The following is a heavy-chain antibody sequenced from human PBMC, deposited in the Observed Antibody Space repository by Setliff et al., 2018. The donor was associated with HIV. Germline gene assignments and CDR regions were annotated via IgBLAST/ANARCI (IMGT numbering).Heavy chain of an antibody. CDR1: GDSISSGGYY. CDR3: ATMGGQGTHFDY. CDR2: IYYSGTA. D-gene: IGHD1-26*01. V-gene: IGHV4-31*03. J-gene: IGHJ4*02. Sequence: PSETLSLTCTVSGDSISSGGYYWSWIRQHPGKGLEWIGYIYYSGTAYYNPSLKSRVTISVATSKNQFSLKLSSVTAADTAVYYCATMGGQGTHFDYWGQGTLVTVSS.